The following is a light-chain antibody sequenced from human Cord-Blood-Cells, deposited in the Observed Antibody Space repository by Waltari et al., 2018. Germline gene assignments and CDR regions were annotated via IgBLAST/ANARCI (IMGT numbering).Light chain of an antibody. V-gene: IGLV2-23*01. J-gene: IGLJ1*01. Sequence: QSALTQPASVSGSPGQSITISCTGTSSDVGSYNLVSWYQQHPGKAPKLMIYEGGKRPSGVSNRFSGSKSGNTASLTISGPQAEDEADYYCCSYAGSSTYVFGTGTKVTVL. CDR1: SSDVGSYNL. CDR2: EGG. CDR3: CSYAGSSTYV.